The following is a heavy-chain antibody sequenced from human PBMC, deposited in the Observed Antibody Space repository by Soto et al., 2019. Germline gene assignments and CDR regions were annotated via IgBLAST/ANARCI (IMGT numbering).Heavy chain of an antibody. CDR3: ARAASFYYDNTGYYHFDY. CDR2: IYYSGST. CDR1: GGSISSSNW. V-gene: IGHV4-4*02. D-gene: IGHD3-22*01. Sequence: SETLSLTCAVSGGSISSSNWWSWVRQPPGKGLELIGEIYYSGSTYYNPSLKSRVIISVDTSKNQFSLRLRSVTAADTAVYYCARAASFYYDNTGYYHFDYWGQGSLVTVSS. J-gene: IGHJ4*02.